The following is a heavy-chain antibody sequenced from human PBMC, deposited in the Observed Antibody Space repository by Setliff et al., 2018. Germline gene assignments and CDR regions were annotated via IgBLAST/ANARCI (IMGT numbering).Heavy chain of an antibody. CDR3: ASSFYDSPVFDP. CDR1: GGSISSHY. J-gene: IGHJ5*02. V-gene: IGHV4-59*05. Sequence: PSETLSLTCTVSGGSISSHYWSWIRQPPGKGLEWIGSIYYSGSTYYNPSLKSRVTISVDTSKNQFSLKLSSVTAADTAVYYCASSFYDSPVFDPWGQGTLVTVSS. D-gene: IGHD3-22*01. CDR2: IYYSGST.